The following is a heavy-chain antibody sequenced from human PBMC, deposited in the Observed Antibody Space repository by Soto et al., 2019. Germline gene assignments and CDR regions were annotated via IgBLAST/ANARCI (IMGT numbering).Heavy chain of an antibody. D-gene: IGHD2-2*03. CDR3: ARGSPVGSYAFDI. J-gene: IGHJ3*02. CDR2: IYYSGST. CDR1: GGSISSYY. Sequence: SATLSLTCTVSGGSISSYYWSWIRQPPGKGLEWIGYIYYSGSTNYNPSLKSRVTISVDTSKNQFSLKLSSVTAADTAVYYCARGSPVGSYAFDIWGQGTMVTVSS. V-gene: IGHV4-59*01.